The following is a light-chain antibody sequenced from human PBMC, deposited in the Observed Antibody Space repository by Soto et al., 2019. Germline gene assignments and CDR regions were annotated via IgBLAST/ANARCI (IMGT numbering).Light chain of an antibody. J-gene: IGKJ4*01. CDR2: LGS. CDR1: QSLLHTNGYNY. V-gene: IGKV2-28*01. CDR3: MQALQTPVT. Sequence: EIVLTQFSLSLPVTPGEPASISCRSSQSLLHTNGYNYLDWYLQKPGQSPQLLIYLGSYRASGVPDRFGGSGSGTDFTLKISRVEAEDVGIYYCMQALQTPVTFGGGTKVEIK.